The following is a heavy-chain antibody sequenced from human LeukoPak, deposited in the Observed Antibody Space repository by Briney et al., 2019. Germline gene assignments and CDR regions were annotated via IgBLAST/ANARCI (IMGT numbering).Heavy chain of an antibody. CDR3: AKLANTVLMIYPIDY. Sequence: GGSLRLSCAASGFTFSSYAMHWVRQAPGKGLEWVAVISYDGSNKYYADSVKGRFTISRDNSKNTLYLQMDSLRAEDTAVYYCAKLANTVLMIYPIDYWGQGTLVTVSS. CDR1: GFTFSSYA. CDR2: ISYDGSNK. V-gene: IGHV3-30*04. D-gene: IGHD2-8*01. J-gene: IGHJ4*02.